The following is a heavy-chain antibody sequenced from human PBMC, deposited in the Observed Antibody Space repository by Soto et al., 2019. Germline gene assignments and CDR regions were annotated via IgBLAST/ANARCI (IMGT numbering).Heavy chain of an antibody. D-gene: IGHD4-17*01. Sequence: PGGSLRLSCAASGFTFSSYGMHWVRQAPGKGLEWVAVISYDGSNKYYADSVKGRFTISRDNSKNTPYLQMNSLRAEDTAVYYCAKDGVTTVTHNYYYYGMDVWGQGTTVTVSS. CDR1: GFTFSSYG. V-gene: IGHV3-30*18. J-gene: IGHJ6*02. CDR2: ISYDGSNK. CDR3: AKDGVTTVTHNYYYYGMDV.